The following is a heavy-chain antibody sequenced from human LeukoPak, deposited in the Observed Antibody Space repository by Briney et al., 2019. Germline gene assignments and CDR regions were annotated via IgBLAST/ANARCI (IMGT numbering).Heavy chain of an antibody. CDR3: ARVPTMVRGVAVDY. CDR1: GGSISSGSYY. CDR2: IYYSGST. D-gene: IGHD3-10*01. Sequence: PSETLSLTCTVSGGSISSGSYYWSWIRQPAGKGLEWIGYIYYSGSTNYNPSLKSRVTISVDTSKNQFSLKLSSVTAADTAVYYCARVPTMVRGVAVDYWGQGTLVTVSS. V-gene: IGHV4-61*10. J-gene: IGHJ4*02.